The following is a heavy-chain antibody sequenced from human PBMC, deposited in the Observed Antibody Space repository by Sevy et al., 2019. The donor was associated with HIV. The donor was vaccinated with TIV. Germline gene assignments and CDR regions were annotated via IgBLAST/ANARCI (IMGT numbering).Heavy chain of an antibody. V-gene: IGHV3-30*04. CDR2: ISYDGNYK. Sequence: GGSLRRSCVASGFTFPIYSVLWVRQAPGKGLEWLTLISYDGNYKYYADSVKGRFTISKDNSNNILYLQMSSLRVEDTALYFFARVAVEYCTNDCYHRFDHWGLGTLVTVSS. J-gene: IGHJ4*02. CDR3: ARVAVEYCTNDCYHRFDH. CDR1: GFTFPIYS. D-gene: IGHD2-8*01.